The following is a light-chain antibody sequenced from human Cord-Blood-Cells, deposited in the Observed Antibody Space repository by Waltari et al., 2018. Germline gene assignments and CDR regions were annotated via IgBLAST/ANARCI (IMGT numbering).Light chain of an antibody. V-gene: IGKV1-5*01. Sequence: DIQMTQSPSTLSASVGDRVTITCRASQSISSWLAWYQQKPGKAPKLLIYDASSLESGVPSRFSGSGSGTECTLTISSLQPDDFATYYCQQYNSYSGTFGQGTKLEIK. CDR3: QQYNSYSGT. CDR1: QSISSW. CDR2: DAS. J-gene: IGKJ2*01.